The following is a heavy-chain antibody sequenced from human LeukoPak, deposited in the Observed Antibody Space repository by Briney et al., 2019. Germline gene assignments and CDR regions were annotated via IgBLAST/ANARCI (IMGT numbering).Heavy chain of an antibody. CDR1: AYSFSSYS. CDR3: ARHEGYSSSAEVY. V-gene: IGHV5-10-1*01. D-gene: IGHD6-13*01. J-gene: IGHJ4*02. Sequence: GESLKISCKGSAYSFSSYSISWVGHMPGKGLEWMGRIDPSDAYTNYSSSFQGHVTISSDKSIKTAYLQWSSLKASDTAMYYCARHEGYSSSAEVYWGQGTLVTVSS. CDR2: IDPSDAYT.